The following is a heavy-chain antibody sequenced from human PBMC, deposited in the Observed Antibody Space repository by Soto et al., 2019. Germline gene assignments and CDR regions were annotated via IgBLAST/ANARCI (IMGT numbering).Heavy chain of an antibody. Sequence: QVHLVQSGTEVKKPGASVKVSCKAAGYTFTSYGISWVRQAPGQGLEWMGWISNYSGNTKYAQNIQGRITMTTDTAXRXAHXELRSLRSDDTAVYYCARASAFPLDCSGGDCYFVYWGQGTLVTVSS. CDR3: ARASAFPLDCSGGDCYFVY. CDR2: ISNYSGNT. V-gene: IGHV1-18*01. D-gene: IGHD2-15*01. CDR1: GYTFTSYG. J-gene: IGHJ4*02.